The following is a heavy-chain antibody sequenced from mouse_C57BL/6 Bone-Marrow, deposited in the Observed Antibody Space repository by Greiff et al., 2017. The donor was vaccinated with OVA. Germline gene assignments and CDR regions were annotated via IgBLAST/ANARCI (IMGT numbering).Heavy chain of an antibody. CDR1: GYTFTSYW. J-gene: IGHJ2*01. CDR3: ARCLYDGYYDY. Sequence: QVQLQQPGAELVMPGASVKLSCKASGYTFTSYWMHWVKQRPGQGLEWIGEIDPSDSYTNYNQKFKGKSTLTVDKSSSTAYMQLSSLTSGDSAVYYCARCLYDGYYDYWGQGTTLTVSS. CDR2: IDPSDSYT. V-gene: IGHV1-69*01. D-gene: IGHD2-3*01.